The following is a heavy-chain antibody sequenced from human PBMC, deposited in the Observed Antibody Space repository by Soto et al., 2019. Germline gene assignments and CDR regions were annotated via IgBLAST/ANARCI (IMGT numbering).Heavy chain of an antibody. J-gene: IGHJ4*02. D-gene: IGHD3-10*01. CDR3: AKGRGGSGSLTPRVDF. CDR1: GFTFNNYA. Sequence: EVQLLESGGGLVQPGGSLRLSCAASGFTFNNYAMTWVRQAPGKGLEWVSAISGGGDTTSSADSVKGRFTVSRDGSKNTLYLQMSSLRAEDTALYSCAKGRGGSGSLTPRVDFWGQGTLVTVSS. V-gene: IGHV3-23*01. CDR2: ISGGGDTT.